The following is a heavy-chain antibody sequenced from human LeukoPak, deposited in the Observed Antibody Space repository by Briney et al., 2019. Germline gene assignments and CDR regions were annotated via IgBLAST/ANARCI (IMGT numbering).Heavy chain of an antibody. D-gene: IGHD2-15*01. V-gene: IGHV3-48*01. CDR1: GFIFSSYS. CDR3: ARPHCSGATCYSRYFDD. J-gene: IGHJ4*02. CDR2: ISSRSDTI. Sequence: GGSLRLSCAASGFIFSSYSMTWVRQAPGKGLEWVSYISSRSDTIYYADTVKGRFTISRDNAKNSLYLQMNSMRAEDTAVYYFARPHCSGATCYSRYFDDWGQGTLVTVSS.